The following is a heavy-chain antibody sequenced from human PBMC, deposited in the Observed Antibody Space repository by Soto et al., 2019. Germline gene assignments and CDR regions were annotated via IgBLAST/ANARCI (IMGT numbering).Heavy chain of an antibody. Sequence: QVQLVQSGAEVKTPGSSVRVSCKTAGRIFLISAIAWVRQAPGQGLEWMGGIIPILGTIHIAQNFQGRVNFTADRSTSTSYMDLSSLRSEDTATYFCARGKEWEQPSNHYYFDYWGQGSLVIVSS. CDR3: ARGKEWEQPSNHYYFDY. V-gene: IGHV1-69*06. CDR1: GRIFLISA. J-gene: IGHJ4*02. D-gene: IGHD1-26*01. CDR2: IIPILGTI.